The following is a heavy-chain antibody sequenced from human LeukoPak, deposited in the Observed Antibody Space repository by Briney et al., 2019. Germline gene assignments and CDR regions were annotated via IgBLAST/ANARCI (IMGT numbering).Heavy chain of an antibody. V-gene: IGHV4-39*07. CDR2: IFYSGST. Sequence: SETLSLTCTVSSGSISTSNYYWGWVRQPPGKALEWIGNIFYSGSTYYSPSLKSRVTISLDTSRNQFSLKLNSVTAADMAVYYCARVGRRITMVRGVRAGSFWFDPWGQGTLVTVSS. CDR1: SGSISTSNYY. J-gene: IGHJ5*02. D-gene: IGHD3-10*01. CDR3: ARVGRRITMVRGVRAGSFWFDP.